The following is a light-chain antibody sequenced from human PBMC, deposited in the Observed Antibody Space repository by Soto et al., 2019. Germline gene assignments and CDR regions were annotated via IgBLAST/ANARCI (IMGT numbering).Light chain of an antibody. CDR1: SSDVGGYNY. J-gene: IGLJ1*01. Sequence: QYVLAQPACVSGSPGQSITISCTGTSSDVGGYNYVSWYQQHPGKAPKLMIYEVSNRPSGVSHRFSGSKSGNTASLTISGLQAEDEADYYCSSYTGNNTPYVFGTGTKVTVL. CDR2: EVS. V-gene: IGLV2-14*01. CDR3: SSYTGNNTPYV.